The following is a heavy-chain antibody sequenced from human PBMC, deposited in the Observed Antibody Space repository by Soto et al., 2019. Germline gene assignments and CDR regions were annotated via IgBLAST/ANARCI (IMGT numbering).Heavy chain of an antibody. Sequence: SGPTLVNPTQTLTLTCTFSGFSLSTSGVGVGWIRQPPGKALEWLALIYWDDDKRYSPSLKSRLTITKDTSKNQVVLTMTNMDPVDTATYYCARRQTYCGGNCYSGFDSWGQGTLVTVS. J-gene: IGHJ4*02. V-gene: IGHV2-5*02. CDR3: ARRQTYCGGNCYSGFDS. CDR1: GFSLSTSGVG. CDR2: IYWDDDK. D-gene: IGHD2-21*02.